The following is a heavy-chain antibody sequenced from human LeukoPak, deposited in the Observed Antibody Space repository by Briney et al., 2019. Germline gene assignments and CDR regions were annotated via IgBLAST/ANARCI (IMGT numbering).Heavy chain of an antibody. Sequence: ASVKVSCKASGYTFATYYMHWVRQAPGQGLEWMGVINPSSGSAIYAQKFQGRVTMTRDTSTSTVYMELSSLRSEDTAVYYCARTLYCSSTSCYYYYYMDVWGKGTTVTVSS. V-gene: IGHV1-46*01. CDR3: ARTLYCSSTSCYYYYYMDV. D-gene: IGHD2-2*01. J-gene: IGHJ6*03. CDR2: INPSSGSA. CDR1: GYTFATYY.